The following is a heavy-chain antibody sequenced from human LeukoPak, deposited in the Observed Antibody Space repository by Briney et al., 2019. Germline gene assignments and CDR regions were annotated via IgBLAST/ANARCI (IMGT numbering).Heavy chain of an antibody. CDR3: ARYSGTYYVY. CDR1: GGSISSYY. Sequence: SETLSLTCTVSGGSISSYYWSWIRQPPGKGLEWIGYIYYSGSTNYNPSLKSRVTISVDTSKNQFSLKLSSVTAADTAMYFCARYSGTYYVYWGQGTLVTVSS. J-gene: IGHJ4*02. CDR2: IYYSGST. V-gene: IGHV4-59*01. D-gene: IGHD1-26*01.